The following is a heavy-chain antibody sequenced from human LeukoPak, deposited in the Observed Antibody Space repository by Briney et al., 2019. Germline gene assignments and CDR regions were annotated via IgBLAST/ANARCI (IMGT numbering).Heavy chain of an antibody. V-gene: IGHV3-7*01. CDR1: GFTFSSYW. Sequence: GGSLRLSCAASGFTFSSYWMSWVRQAPGNGLEWMANIKQDGSEKYYVDSVKGRFTISRDNAKNSLYLQMNSLRAEDTAVYYCARDKIVGATIFDYWGQGTLVTVSS. CDR2: IKQDGSEK. J-gene: IGHJ4*02. CDR3: ARDKIVGATIFDY. D-gene: IGHD1-26*01.